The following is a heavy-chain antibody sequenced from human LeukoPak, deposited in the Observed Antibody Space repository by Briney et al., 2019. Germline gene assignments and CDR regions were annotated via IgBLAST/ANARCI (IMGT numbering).Heavy chain of an antibody. V-gene: IGHV3-48*01. D-gene: IGHD1-26*01. CDR1: AFTFSDYS. CDR3: ARDRLKSGSYYFDY. CDR2: ISGRSSTI. Sequence: PGGSLRLSCAASAFTFSDYSMNWVRQAPGKGLEGVSYISGRSSTIYYADSVKGRFTISRDNAKSSMYLQMNSLRAEDTAVYYCARDRLKSGSYYFDYWGQGTLVTVSS. J-gene: IGHJ4*02.